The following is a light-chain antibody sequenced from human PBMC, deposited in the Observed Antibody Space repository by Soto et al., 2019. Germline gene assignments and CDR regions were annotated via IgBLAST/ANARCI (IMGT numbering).Light chain of an antibody. CDR3: QQYGSSPPT. J-gene: IGKJ1*01. CDR2: GAS. CDR1: QSVSSSY. Sequence: EIVMTQSPATLSVSPGERATLSCRASQSVSSSYLAWYQQKPGQAPSLLIYGASSRATGIPDRFSGSGSGTDFTLTISRLEPEDFAVYYCQQYGSSPPTFGQGTKVDTK. V-gene: IGKV3-20*01.